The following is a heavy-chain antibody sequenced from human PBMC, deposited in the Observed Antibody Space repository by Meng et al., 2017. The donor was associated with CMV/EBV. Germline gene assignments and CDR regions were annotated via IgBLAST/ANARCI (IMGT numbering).Heavy chain of an antibody. Sequence: CKASGDTFSNYIINWVRQAPGQRLEWMGRIIPILGVTTHAQKFQGRVTVTADKSTSTAYMELSSLRSEDTAMYYCTTGPTDLSYFDHWGQGTLVTVSS. J-gene: IGHJ4*02. CDR2: IIPILGVT. D-gene: IGHD5/OR15-5a*01. CDR1: GDTFSNYI. V-gene: IGHV1-69*02. CDR3: TTGPTDLSYFDH.